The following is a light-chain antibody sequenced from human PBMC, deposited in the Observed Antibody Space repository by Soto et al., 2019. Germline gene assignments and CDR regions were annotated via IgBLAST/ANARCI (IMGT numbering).Light chain of an antibody. Sequence: EIVLTQSPGTLSLSPGERATLSCRASQSVSSRNLAWYQQKPGQAPRLLIYGASSRATGIPDRFSGSGSGTDFTLTISRLEPEDCAVYYCQQYGSSYTFGQGTKLEIK. CDR3: QQYGSSYT. V-gene: IGKV3-20*01. CDR1: QSVSSRN. CDR2: GAS. J-gene: IGKJ2*01.